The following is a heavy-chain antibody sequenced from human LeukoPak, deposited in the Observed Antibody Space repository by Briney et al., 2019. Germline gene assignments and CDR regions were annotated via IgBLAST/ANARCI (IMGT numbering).Heavy chain of an antibody. J-gene: IGHJ6*03. CDR2: INHSGST. CDR3: ARPDYYGSGNSMDV. V-gene: IGHV4-34*01. D-gene: IGHD3-10*01. Sequence: SETLSLTCAVSGGSLSGYYWTWIRQPPGKGLEWIGEINHSGSTNYNPSLKSRVTISVDTSKNQFSLKLSSVTAADTAVYYCARPDYYGSGNSMDVWGKGTTVTISS. CDR1: GGSLSGYY.